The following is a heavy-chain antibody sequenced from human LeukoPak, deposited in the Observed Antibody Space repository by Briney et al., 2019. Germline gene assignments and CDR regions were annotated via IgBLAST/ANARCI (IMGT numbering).Heavy chain of an antibody. CDR1: GFTFSSYA. J-gene: IGHJ6*02. D-gene: IGHD2-15*01. CDR3: AKVYLLALYYYYGMDV. CDR2: ISGSGGST. V-gene: IGHV3-23*01. Sequence: GGSLRLSCAASGFTFSSYAMSWVRQAPGKGLEWVSAISGSGGSTYYADSVKGRFTISRDNSKNTLYLQMNSLRAEDTAVYYCAKVYLLALYYYYGMDVWGQGTTVTVSS.